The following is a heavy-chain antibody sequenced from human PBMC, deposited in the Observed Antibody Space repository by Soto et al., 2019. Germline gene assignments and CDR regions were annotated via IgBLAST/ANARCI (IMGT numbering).Heavy chain of an antibody. J-gene: IGHJ6*02. Sequence: SGTLSLTCTVSGGSISSYYWSWIRQPAGKGLEWIGRIYTSGSTNYNPSLKSRVTMSVDTSKNQFSLKLSSVTAADTAVYYCARYCSSTSCYWGDYGMDVWGQGTTVTVSS. V-gene: IGHV4-4*07. CDR2: IYTSGST. D-gene: IGHD2-2*01. CDR1: GGSISSYY. CDR3: ARYCSSTSCYWGDYGMDV.